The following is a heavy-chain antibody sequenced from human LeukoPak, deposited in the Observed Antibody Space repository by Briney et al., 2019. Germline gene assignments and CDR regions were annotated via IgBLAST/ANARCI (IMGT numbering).Heavy chain of an antibody. CDR2: INPNSGGT. Sequence: ASVKVSCKASGYTFTGYYMHWVRQAPGQGLEWMGWINPNSGGTNYAQKFQGRVTMTRDTSISTAYMELSRLRSDDTAVYYCARVVDNGSPSEYFQHWGQGTLVTVSS. V-gene: IGHV1-2*02. J-gene: IGHJ1*01. CDR1: GYTFTGYY. D-gene: IGHD1-26*01. CDR3: ARVVDNGSPSEYFQH.